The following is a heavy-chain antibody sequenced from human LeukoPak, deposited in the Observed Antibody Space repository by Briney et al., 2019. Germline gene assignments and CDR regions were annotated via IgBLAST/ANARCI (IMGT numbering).Heavy chain of an antibody. Sequence: SETLSLTCTVSGGSISSYYWSLIRQPPGKGLEWIGYIYYSGSTHSTPSLKSRATISVNTSKNQFSLKLRSVTAADTSVYYCARKPRNDIFSGTPFDYWGQGILVTVSS. V-gene: IGHV4-59*01. D-gene: IGHD3-9*01. CDR2: IYYSGST. CDR1: GGSISSYY. J-gene: IGHJ4*02. CDR3: ARKPRNDIFSGTPFDY.